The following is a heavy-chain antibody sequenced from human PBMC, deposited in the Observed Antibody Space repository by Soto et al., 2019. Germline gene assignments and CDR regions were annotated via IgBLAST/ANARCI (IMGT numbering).Heavy chain of an antibody. D-gene: IGHD3-10*01. J-gene: IGHJ6*02. CDR3: ARGGITMVRGVIEYYYYYYGMDV. CDR1: GGSFSGYY. Sequence: TSETLSLTCAVYGGSFSGYYWSWIRQPPGKGLEWIGEINHSGSTNYNPSLKSRVTISVDTSKNQFSLKLSSVTAADTAVYYCARGGITMVRGVIEYYYYYYGMDVWGQGTTVTVSS. CDR2: INHSGST. V-gene: IGHV4-34*01.